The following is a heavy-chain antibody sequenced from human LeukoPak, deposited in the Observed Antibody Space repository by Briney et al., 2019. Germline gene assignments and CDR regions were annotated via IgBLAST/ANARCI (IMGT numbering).Heavy chain of an antibody. CDR1: GFTFSKYC. Sequence: GGSLRLSCEVSGFTFSKYCMHWVRQAPGKGLEWVSTIRYDGSKEYYADSVRGRFTISRDNYGNTLFLQMDSLGAEDTAVYFCVRDTITYDIFTGSPDYWGQGTLVIVSS. V-gene: IGHV3-30*02. D-gene: IGHD3-9*01. J-gene: IGHJ4*02. CDR3: VRDTITYDIFTGSPDY. CDR2: IRYDGSKE.